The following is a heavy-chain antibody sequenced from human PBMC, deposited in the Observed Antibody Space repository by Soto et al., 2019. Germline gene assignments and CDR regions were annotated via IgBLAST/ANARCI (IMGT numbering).Heavy chain of an antibody. CDR3: ARDGYSYYMDV. CDR2: IYSGGST. CDR1: GFTVSSNY. J-gene: IGHJ6*03. Sequence: GGSLRLSCAASGFTVSSNYMSWVRQAPGEGLEWVSVIYSGGSTYYADSVKGRFTISRDNSKNTLYLQMNSLRAEDTAVDYCARDGYSYYMDVWGQGTTVTVSS. V-gene: IGHV3-53*01.